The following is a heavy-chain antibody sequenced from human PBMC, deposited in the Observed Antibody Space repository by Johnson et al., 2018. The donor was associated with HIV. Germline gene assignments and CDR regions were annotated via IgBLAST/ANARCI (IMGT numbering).Heavy chain of an antibody. Sequence: QVQLVESGGGLVKPGGSLRLSCAASGFIFSDYYMSWIRQAPGKGLEWISYISSSGSTIYYADSVKGRFTISRDNTKNSLYLQMNSLRAEDTALYYCASGRWAGTYCGDDCYSDAFDIWGQGTMVTVSS. D-gene: IGHD2-21*01. V-gene: IGHV3-11*04. CDR3: ASGRWAGTYCGDDCYSDAFDI. J-gene: IGHJ3*02. CDR2: ISSSGSTI. CDR1: GFIFSDYY.